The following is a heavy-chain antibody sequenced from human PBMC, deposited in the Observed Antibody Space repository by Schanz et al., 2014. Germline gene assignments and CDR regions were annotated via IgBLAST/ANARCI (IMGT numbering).Heavy chain of an antibody. V-gene: IGHV3-15*01. CDR2: IKSRSDGGTT. Sequence: VLLVESGGGLVKPGGSLRLSCVASGFTFSNAWMNWVRQGPGNRLEWVGRIKSRSDGGTTDYAAPVKGRFIISRDDSRNTLYLQMSGLKTEDTAVYYCSTTPNFYASGTYSWFDPWGQGTRVTVSS. CDR3: STTPNFYASGTYSWFDP. CDR1: GFTFSNAW. D-gene: IGHD3-10*01. J-gene: IGHJ5*02.